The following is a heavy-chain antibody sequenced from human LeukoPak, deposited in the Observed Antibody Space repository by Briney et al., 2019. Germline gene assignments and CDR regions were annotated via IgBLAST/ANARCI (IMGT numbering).Heavy chain of an antibody. Sequence: SETLSLTCTVSGGSIGSYYWSWIRQPPGKGLEWIGYTHFSGSSSQNPSLNSRLTMSLDTSKNQFSLKLTSVTATDTAVYYCARGGWSLDLWGQGTLVTVSS. CDR3: ARGGWSLDL. V-gene: IGHV4-59*01. CDR2: THFSGSS. D-gene: IGHD6-19*01. J-gene: IGHJ5*02. CDR1: GGSIGSYY.